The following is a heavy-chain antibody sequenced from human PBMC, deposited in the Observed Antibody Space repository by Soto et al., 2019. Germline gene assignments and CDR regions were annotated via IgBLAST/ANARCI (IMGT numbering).Heavy chain of an antibody. CDR2: THHNGGT. D-gene: IGHD1-26*01. CDR3: AREGGYRLEY. CDR1: GDSVFDGRW. Sequence: QVQLQESGPGLVKPSGTLSLTCAVSGDSVFDGRWWRWVRLPPGKGLEWIGETHHNGGTNYNPSLKSRVTISVDKSNNHFSLNLTSVTAADTAVYYCAREGGYRLEYWGQGTLVTVSS. J-gene: IGHJ4*02. V-gene: IGHV4-4*02.